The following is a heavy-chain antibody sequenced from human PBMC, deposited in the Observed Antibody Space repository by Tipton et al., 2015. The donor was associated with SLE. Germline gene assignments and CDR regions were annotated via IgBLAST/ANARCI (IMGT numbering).Heavy chain of an antibody. J-gene: IGHJ5*02. CDR1: GDSISTDNYY. Sequence: TLSLTCTVSGDSISTDNYYWGWTRQPAGKALEWIGHIYFSGQTYYNPSPKSRVTISVDTSKNQFSLKLISVTATDAAVYYCARASFSVGSTTFWFDPWGQGALVIVSS. CDR2: IYFSGQT. D-gene: IGHD1-26*01. V-gene: IGHV4-61*09. CDR3: ARASFSVGSTTFWFDP.